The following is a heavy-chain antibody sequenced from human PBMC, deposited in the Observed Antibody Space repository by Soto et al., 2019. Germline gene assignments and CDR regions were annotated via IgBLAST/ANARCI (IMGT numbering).Heavy chain of an antibody. J-gene: IGHJ6*03. CDR3: ARGLGIPAANYYYYYMEV. CDR1: GYTFTTYA. CDR2: INAGNGST. V-gene: IGHV1-3*01. Sequence: GASVKVSCKASGYTFTTYAVHWVRQAPGQRLEWMGWINAGNGSTKFSQKFHDRVTLTRDTSATTAYMELSSLRSEDTAVYYCARGLGIPAANYYYYYMEVWGQGTTVTVSS. D-gene: IGHD2-2*01.